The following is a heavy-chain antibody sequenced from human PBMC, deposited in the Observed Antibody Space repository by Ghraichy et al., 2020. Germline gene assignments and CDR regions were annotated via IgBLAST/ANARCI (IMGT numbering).Heavy chain of an antibody. Sequence: ETLSLTCTVSGGSISSSSSFWGWIRQPPGEGLEWIGKIYYSGTTYYNPSLKSRVTISVDTSKNQFSLKLSSVTAADTAVYYCARYPAERSNYFYGMDVWGQGTTVTVSS. CDR1: GGSISSSSSF. CDR2: IYYSGTT. D-gene: IGHD6-13*01. CDR3: ARYPAERSNYFYGMDV. J-gene: IGHJ6*02. V-gene: IGHV4-39*01.